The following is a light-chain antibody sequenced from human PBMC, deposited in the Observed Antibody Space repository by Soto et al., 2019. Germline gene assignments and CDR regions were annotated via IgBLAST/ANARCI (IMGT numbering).Light chain of an antibody. CDR2: GAS. V-gene: IGKV3-20*01. CDR1: QSVITY. J-gene: IGKJ4*01. CDR3: QQYGSPPLT. Sequence: ESVLTQSPGTLSLSPGERATLSCRASQSVITYLAWYQQKPGQTPRLLIYGASSRATGIPDRLSGRGPGTDFTLTISRLEPEEFAGYYCQQYGSPPLTFGGGTKVHIK.